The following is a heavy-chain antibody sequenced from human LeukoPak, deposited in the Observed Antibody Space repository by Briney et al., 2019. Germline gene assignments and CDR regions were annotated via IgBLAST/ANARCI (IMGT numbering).Heavy chain of an antibody. CDR1: AFTFSSYS. Sequence: GGSLRLSCAASAFTFSSYSMNWVRQAPGKGLEWVSSISSSSSYIYYADSVKGRFTISRDNAKNSLYLQMNSLRAEDTAVYYCARERGYSYGYSDYWGQGTLVTVSS. J-gene: IGHJ4*02. CDR3: ARERGYSYGYSDY. V-gene: IGHV3-21*01. CDR2: ISSSSSYI. D-gene: IGHD5-18*01.